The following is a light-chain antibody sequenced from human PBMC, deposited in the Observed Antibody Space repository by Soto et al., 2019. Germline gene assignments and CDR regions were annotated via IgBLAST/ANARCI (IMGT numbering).Light chain of an antibody. V-gene: IGLV1-44*01. Sequence: QSVLTQPPSASGTPGQRVTLSCSGSSSNIGSNTVNWYQQLPGTAPKLLIYSNNQRPSGVPDRFSGSKSGTSAPLAISGLQSEDEADYYCAAWDDSLNVVFGGGTKLTVL. J-gene: IGLJ2*01. CDR3: AAWDDSLNVV. CDR1: SSNIGSNT. CDR2: SNN.